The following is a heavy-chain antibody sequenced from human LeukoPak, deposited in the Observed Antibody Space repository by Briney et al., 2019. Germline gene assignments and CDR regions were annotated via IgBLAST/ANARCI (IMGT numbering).Heavy chain of an antibody. Sequence: ASVKVSCKASGYTFTSYDINWVRQASGKGLEWMGWMNPNRGKTGYAQKFQGRVTMTRNTYISTAYMELSRLRYEETAGYYCARGLDISYGSGSYYIFLGPVNDFWGQGTLVTVSS. CDR2: MNPNRGKT. CDR1: GYTFTSYD. CDR3: ARGLDISYGSGSYYIFLGPVNDF. D-gene: IGHD3-10*01. V-gene: IGHV1-8*01. J-gene: IGHJ4*02.